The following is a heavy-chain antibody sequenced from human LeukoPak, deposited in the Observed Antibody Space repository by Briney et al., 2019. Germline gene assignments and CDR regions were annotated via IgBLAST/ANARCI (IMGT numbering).Heavy chain of an antibody. D-gene: IGHD1-26*01. J-gene: IGHJ4*02. V-gene: IGHV3-30*02. CDR2: IRYDANNT. CDR3: ARDYLGGLDY. Sequence: GGSLRLSCAASGFTFSSYGEHWVRQAPGKGLEWVTFIRYDANNTFYVDSVKGRFTISRDNSKNTLYLQMNSLRAEDTAVYYCARDYLGGLDYWGQGTLVTVSS. CDR1: GFTFSSYG.